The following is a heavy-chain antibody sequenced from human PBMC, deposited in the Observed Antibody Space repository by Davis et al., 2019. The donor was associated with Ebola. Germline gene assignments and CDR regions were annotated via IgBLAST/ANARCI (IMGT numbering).Heavy chain of an antibody. CDR2: ISYSGST. CDR3: AREVTAFDY. D-gene: IGHD2-21*02. Sequence: GSLRLSCTVSGGSIISSSSYWGWIRQPPGKGLEWIGYISYSGSTNYNPSLKSRVTISVDTSKNQFSLKLSSVTAADTAVYYCAREVTAFDYWGQGTLVTVSS. CDR1: GGSIISSSSY. V-gene: IGHV4-61*05. J-gene: IGHJ4*02.